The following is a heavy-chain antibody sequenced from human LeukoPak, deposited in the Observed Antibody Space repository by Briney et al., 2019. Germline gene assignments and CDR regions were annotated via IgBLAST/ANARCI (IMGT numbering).Heavy chain of an antibody. J-gene: IGHJ4*02. Sequence: ASVTVSCKASGYTFTSYDINWVRQATGQGLEWMGWMNPNSGNTGYAQKFQGRVTMTRNTSISTAYMELSSLRSEDTAVYYCARGPLELWFGELLRRWLDYWGQGTLVTVSS. CDR2: MNPNSGNT. V-gene: IGHV1-8*01. CDR1: GYTFTSYD. D-gene: IGHD3-10*01. CDR3: ARGPLELWFGELLRRWLDY.